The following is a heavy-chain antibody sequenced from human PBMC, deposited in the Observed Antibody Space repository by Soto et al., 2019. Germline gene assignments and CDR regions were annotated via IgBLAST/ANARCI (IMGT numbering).Heavy chain of an antibody. V-gene: IGHV4-34*01. CDR2: INHSGST. J-gene: IGHJ4*02. D-gene: IGHD2-8*02. CDR3: ARDKITGLFDY. CDR1: GGSFSGYY. Sequence: VQLHQWGAGLLKPSETLSLTCAVYGGSFSGYYWTWIRQPPGTGLEWIGEINHSGSTNYNPSLKRRVTISVDTSKNQFSLKLTSVTAADTAGYYFARDKITGLFDYWGQGTLVTVSS.